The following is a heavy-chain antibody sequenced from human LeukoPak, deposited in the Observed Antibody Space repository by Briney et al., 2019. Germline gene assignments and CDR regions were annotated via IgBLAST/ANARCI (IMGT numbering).Heavy chain of an antibody. CDR1: GGSISSYY. Sequence: PSETLSLTCTVSGGSISSYYRTWIRQPPGKGLEWIGYIHYSGSTNYNPSLKSRVTISVDTSKNQFSLKLSSVTAADTAVYYCARGFGSGFGWFDSWGQGTLVTVSS. CDR3: ARGFGSGFGWFDS. CDR2: IHYSGST. V-gene: IGHV4-59*01. J-gene: IGHJ5*01. D-gene: IGHD3-10*01.